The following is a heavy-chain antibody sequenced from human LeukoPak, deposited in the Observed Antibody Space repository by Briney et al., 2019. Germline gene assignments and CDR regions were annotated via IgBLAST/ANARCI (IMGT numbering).Heavy chain of an antibody. J-gene: IGHJ3*02. CDR2: IRYDGSNK. V-gene: IGHV3-30*02. CDR1: GFTFSSYG. CDR3: AKGEQWLAGDAFDI. D-gene: IGHD6-19*01. Sequence: PGGSLRLSCAASGFTFSSYGMHWVRQAPGKGLEWVAFIRYDGSNKYYADSVKGRFTISRDNSKNTLYLQMNSLRAEDTAVYYCAKGEQWLAGDAFDIWGQGTMVTVSS.